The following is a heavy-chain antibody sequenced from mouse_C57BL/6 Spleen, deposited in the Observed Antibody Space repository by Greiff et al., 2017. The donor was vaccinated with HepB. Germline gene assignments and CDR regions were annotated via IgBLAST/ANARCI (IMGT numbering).Heavy chain of an antibody. CDR1: GFTFSDYG. D-gene: IGHD3-1*01. Sequence: EVNVVESGGGLVKPGGSLKLSCAASGFTFSDYGMHWVRQAPEKGLEWVAYNSSGSSTIYYADTVKGRFSISRDNAKNTLFLQMTSVRSEDTAMYYCARSGDVYWYFDGWGTGTTVTVSS. V-gene: IGHV5-17*01. J-gene: IGHJ1*03. CDR2: NSSGSSTI. CDR3: ARSGDVYWYFDG.